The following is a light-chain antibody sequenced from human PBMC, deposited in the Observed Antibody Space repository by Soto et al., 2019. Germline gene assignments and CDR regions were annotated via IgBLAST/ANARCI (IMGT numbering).Light chain of an antibody. CDR1: QDIRDC. Sequence: DIQMTQSPSSLSASVGDRVTITCQASQDIRDCLNWYQQKPGKAPNLLVYDASNVETGVPSRFSGSGYGTHFSFTITSLQPEDIATYYCQQCDMYPYTFGQGTKLEI. J-gene: IGKJ2*01. CDR2: DAS. CDR3: QQCDMYPYT. V-gene: IGKV1-33*01.